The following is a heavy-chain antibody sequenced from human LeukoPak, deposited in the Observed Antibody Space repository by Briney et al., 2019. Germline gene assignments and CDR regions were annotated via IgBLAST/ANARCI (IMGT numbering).Heavy chain of an antibody. D-gene: IGHD3-22*01. J-gene: IGHJ4*02. CDR2: INHSGST. CDR3: ARGYYDSSGYRNDY. Sequence: SETLSLTYAVYGGSFSGYYWSWIRQPPGKGLEWIGEINHSGSTNYNPSLKSRVTISVDTSKNQFSLKLSSVTAADTAVYYCARGYYDSSGYRNDYWGQGTLVTVSS. CDR1: GGSFSGYY. V-gene: IGHV4-34*01.